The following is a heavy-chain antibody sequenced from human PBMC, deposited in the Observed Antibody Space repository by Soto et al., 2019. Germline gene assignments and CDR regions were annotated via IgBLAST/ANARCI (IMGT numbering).Heavy chain of an antibody. V-gene: IGHV1-18*01. D-gene: IGHD1-1*01. J-gene: IGHJ4*02. CDR1: GYGFTTYG. CDR3: ARGRYGDY. CDR2: ISAHNSNT. Sequence: QVPLVQSGAEVKKPGASVKVSCKGSGYGFTTYGITWVRQAPGQGLEWMAWISAHNSNTNYAQKLQGRVTVTRDTSTSTAYMELRSLRSDDTAVYYCARGRYGDYWGQGALVTVSS.